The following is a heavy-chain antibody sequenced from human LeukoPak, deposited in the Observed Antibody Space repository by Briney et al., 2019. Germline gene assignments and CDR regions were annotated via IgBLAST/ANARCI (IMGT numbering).Heavy chain of an antibody. D-gene: IGHD6-13*01. V-gene: IGHV3-48*03. CDR1: GFTFSSFE. J-gene: IGHJ4*02. CDR3: TRDGHSSTWYANFDY. CDR2: ISPSGTAR. Sequence: GGSLRLSCGASGFTFSSFEMNWVRLAPGKGLEWVSYISPSGTARYYADSVRGRFIISRDNAMKSLYLQVNSLRAEDTAVYYCTRDGHSSTWYANFDYWGQGILVTVSS.